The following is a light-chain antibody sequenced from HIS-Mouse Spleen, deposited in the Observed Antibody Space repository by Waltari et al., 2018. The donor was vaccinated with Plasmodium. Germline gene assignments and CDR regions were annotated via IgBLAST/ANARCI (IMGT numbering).Light chain of an antibody. Sequence: SYELTQPPSVSVSPGPTARLPCSGDAFPKKYANWYPQKSGQAPELVIYEDSKRPSGIPVRFSGSSSGTMATLTISGAQVEDEADYYCYSTDSSGNHRVFGGGTKLTVL. CDR1: AFPKKY. CDR2: EDS. CDR3: YSTDSSGNHRV. V-gene: IGLV3-10*01. J-gene: IGLJ3*02.